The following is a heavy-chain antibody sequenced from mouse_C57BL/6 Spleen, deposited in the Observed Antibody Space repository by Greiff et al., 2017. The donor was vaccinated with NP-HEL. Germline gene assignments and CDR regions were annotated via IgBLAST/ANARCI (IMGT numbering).Heavy chain of an antibody. CDR3: ARHPGGFAY. V-gene: IGHV5-9*01. CDR1: GFTFSSYT. J-gene: IGHJ3*01. Sequence: EVQLVESGGGLVKPGGSLKLSCAASGFTFSSYTMSWVRQTPEKRLEWVATISGGGGNTYYPDSVKGRFTISRDNAKNTLYLQMSSLRSEDTALYYCARHPGGFAYWGQGTLVTASA. CDR2: ISGGGGNT.